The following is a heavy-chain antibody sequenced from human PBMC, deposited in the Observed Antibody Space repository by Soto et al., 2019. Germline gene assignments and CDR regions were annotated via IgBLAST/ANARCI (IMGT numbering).Heavy chain of an antibody. J-gene: IGHJ6*02. CDR2: IIPIFGTA. D-gene: IGHD1-7*01. Sequence: QVQLVQSGAEVKKPGSSVKVSCKASGGTFSSYAISWVRQAPGQGLEWMGGIIPIFGTANYAQKFQGRVTIIADESTSTAYMELSSLRSEDTAVYYCAGPPELTRIYYYYGMDVWGQGTTVTVSS. CDR3: AGPPELTRIYYYYGMDV. V-gene: IGHV1-69*12. CDR1: GGTFSSYA.